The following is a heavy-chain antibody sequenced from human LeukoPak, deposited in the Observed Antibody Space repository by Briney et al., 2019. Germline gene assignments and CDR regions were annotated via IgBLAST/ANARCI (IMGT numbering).Heavy chain of an antibody. CDR1: GFTFSSYW. V-gene: IGHV3-7*01. CDR2: IKQDGSEK. Sequence: GGSLRLSCAASGFTFSSYWTSWVRQAPGKGLEWVANIKQDGSEKYYVDSVKGRFTISRDNAKNSLYLQMNSLRAEDTAVYYCARDRPEKSLLWFGESTLFDYWGQGTLVTVSS. D-gene: IGHD3-10*01. CDR3: ARDRPEKSLLWFGESTLFDY. J-gene: IGHJ4*02.